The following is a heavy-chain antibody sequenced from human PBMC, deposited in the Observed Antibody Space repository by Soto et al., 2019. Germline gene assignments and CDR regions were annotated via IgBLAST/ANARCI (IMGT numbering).Heavy chain of an antibody. Sequence: QVQLVQSGAELKKPGSSVKVSCEASGGSFISYSFTWVRQAPGQGLEWMGRIIPIQNKANYALKFQVRVTMTADRSTRTAYMELRSLRPEDTAVYYFVKSFLFVDHAYMDVRCKGTTVTVSS. CDR1: GGSFISYS. J-gene: IGHJ6*03. V-gene: IGHV1-69*02. CDR3: VKSFLFVDHAYMDV. CDR2: IIPIQNKA. D-gene: IGHD2-15*01.